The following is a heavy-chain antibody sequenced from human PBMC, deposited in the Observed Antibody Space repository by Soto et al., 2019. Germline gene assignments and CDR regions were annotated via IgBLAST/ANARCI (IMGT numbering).Heavy chain of an antibody. CDR3: AKYGRLWFGELLYPLDAFDI. CDR1: GFTFSSYA. Sequence: EVQLLESGGGLVQPGGSLRLSCAASGFTFSSYAMSWVRQAPGKGLEWVSAISGSGGSTYYADSVKGRFTISRDNSKNTLYLQMNSLRAEDTAVYYCAKYGRLWFGELLYPLDAFDIWGQGTMVTVSS. J-gene: IGHJ3*02. CDR2: ISGSGGST. D-gene: IGHD3-10*01. V-gene: IGHV3-23*01.